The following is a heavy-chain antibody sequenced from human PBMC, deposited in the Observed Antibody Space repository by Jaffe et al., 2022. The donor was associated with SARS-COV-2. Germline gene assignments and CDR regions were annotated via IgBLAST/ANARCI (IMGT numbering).Heavy chain of an antibody. CDR3: AVVPAAKASAFDI. J-gene: IGHJ3*02. V-gene: IGHV1-46*01. CDR2: INPSGGST. CDR1: GYTFTSYY. Sequence: QVQLVQSGAEVKKPGASVKVSCKASGYTFTSYYMHWVRQAPGQGLEWMGIINPSGGSTSYAQKFQGRVTMTRDTSTSTVYMELSSLRSEDTAVYYCAVVPAAKASAFDIWGQGTMVTVSS. D-gene: IGHD2-2*01.